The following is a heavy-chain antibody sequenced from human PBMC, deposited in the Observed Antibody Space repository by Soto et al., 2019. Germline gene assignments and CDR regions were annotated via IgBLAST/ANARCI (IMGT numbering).Heavy chain of an antibody. V-gene: IGHV3-7*01. CDR2: IKEDGSQK. CDR3: ARHQVVYRVTDY. CDR1: GVSCRMYW. D-gene: IGHD3-22*01. Sequence: EVQLVESGGGLVQPGGSLRLSCAASGVSCRMYWMSWVRQAPGKGLEWVANIKEDGSQKYYVDSVKGRFTISRDNAKNSLYMQMTSLRAENTPVYYCARHQVVYRVTDYCGQGTLVTVSS. J-gene: IGHJ4*02.